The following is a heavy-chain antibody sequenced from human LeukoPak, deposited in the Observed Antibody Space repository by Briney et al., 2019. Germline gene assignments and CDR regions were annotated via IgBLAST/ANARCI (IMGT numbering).Heavy chain of an antibody. Sequence: PSETLSLTCAVSGYSISSGYYWGWIRQPPGKGLEWIGSIYHSGSTYYNPSLKSRVTISVDTSKNQFSLKLSSVTAADTAVYYCARDGRYCYDSSGYYDWFDPWGQGTLVTVSS. D-gene: IGHD3-22*01. CDR2: IYHSGST. V-gene: IGHV4-38-2*02. CDR3: ARDGRYCYDSSGYYDWFDP. CDR1: GYSISSGYY. J-gene: IGHJ5*02.